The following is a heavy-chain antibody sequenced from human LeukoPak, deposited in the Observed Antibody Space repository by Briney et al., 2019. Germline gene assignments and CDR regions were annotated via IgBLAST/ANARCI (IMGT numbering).Heavy chain of an antibody. CDR3: VTTWGAHYWYFDL. CDR1: GFTFSSYW. D-gene: IGHD1-26*01. CDR2: IKQDGGET. V-gene: IGHV3-7*01. Sequence: GGSLRLSCAASGFTFSSYWMSWVRQAPGKGLEWVANIKQDGGETFYVDSVKGRFTISRDNAKNSLYLQMNSLRAEDTAVYYCVTTWGAHYWYFDLWGRGALVTVSS. J-gene: IGHJ2*01.